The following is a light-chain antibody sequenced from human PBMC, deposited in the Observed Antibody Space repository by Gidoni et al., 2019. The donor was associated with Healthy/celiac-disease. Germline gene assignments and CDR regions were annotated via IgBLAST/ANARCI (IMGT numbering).Light chain of an antibody. V-gene: IGLV3-21*03. J-gene: IGLJ2*01. CDR2: DAS. CDR3: QVWDSSSDHVV. Sequence: SYVLTQPPSVSVAPGKTARITCGGNNIGSKSVHWYQQKPGQAPVLVVYDASDRPSGIPERFSGSNSGNTATLTISRVDAGDEADYYCQVWDSSSDHVVFGGGTKLTVL. CDR1: NIGSKS.